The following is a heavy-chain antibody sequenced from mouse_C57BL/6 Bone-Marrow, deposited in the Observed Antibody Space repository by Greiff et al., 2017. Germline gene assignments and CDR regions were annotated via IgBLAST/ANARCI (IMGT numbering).Heavy chain of an antibody. CDR2: ISDGGSYT. CDR3: ARGDAMDY. CDR1: GFTFSSYA. J-gene: IGHJ4*01. Sequence: EVMLVESGGGLVKPGGSLKLSCAASGFTFSSYAMSWVRQTPEKRLEWVATISDGGSYTYYPDNVKGRFTISRDTAKNNLYLQMSHLKAEDTAMYYCARGDAMDYWGQGTSVTVSS. V-gene: IGHV5-4*03.